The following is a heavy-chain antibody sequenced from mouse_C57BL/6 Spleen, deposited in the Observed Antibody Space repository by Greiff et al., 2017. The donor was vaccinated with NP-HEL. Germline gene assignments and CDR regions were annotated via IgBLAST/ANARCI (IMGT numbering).Heavy chain of an antibody. V-gene: IGHV1-15*01. CDR2: IDPETGGT. CDR1: GYTFTDYE. CDR3: TRSWYYGDYVDY. J-gene: IGHJ2*01. D-gene: IGHD1-1*01. Sequence: VQLQQSGAELVRPGASVTLSCKASGYTFTDYEMHWVKQTPVHGLEWIGAIDPETGGTAYNQKFKGKAILTADKSSSTAYMELRSLTSEDSAVYYCTRSWYYGDYVDYWGQGTTLTVSS.